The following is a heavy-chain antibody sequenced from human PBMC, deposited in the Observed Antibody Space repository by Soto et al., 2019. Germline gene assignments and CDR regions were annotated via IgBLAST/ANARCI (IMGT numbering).Heavy chain of an antibody. CDR1: GFTFSSYA. CDR2: ISGSGGST. Sequence: GSLRLSCAASGFTFSSYAMSWVRQAPGKGLEWVSAISGSGGSTYYADSVKGRFTISRDNSKNTLYLQMNSLRAEDTAVYYCAKEARYFDWLLYGWFDPWGQGTLVTVSS. J-gene: IGHJ5*02. CDR3: AKEARYFDWLLYGWFDP. D-gene: IGHD3-9*01. V-gene: IGHV3-23*01.